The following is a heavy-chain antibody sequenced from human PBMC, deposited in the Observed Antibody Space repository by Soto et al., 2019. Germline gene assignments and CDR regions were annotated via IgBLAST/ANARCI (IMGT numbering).Heavy chain of an antibody. CDR1: GYPFTSCG. CDR2: VSAHNGNT. D-gene: IGHD3-10*01. V-gene: IGHV1-18*01. Sequence: QVQLVQSGAEVKKPGASVKVSCKASGYPFTSCGISWVRQAPGLGLEWMGWVSAHNGNTYYAQKFQGRVTLTTDISTSTAYMEVRSLRSDDTAVYYCARDLDGSGNYYTDFWGQGTLVAVSS. J-gene: IGHJ4*02. CDR3: ARDLDGSGNYYTDF.